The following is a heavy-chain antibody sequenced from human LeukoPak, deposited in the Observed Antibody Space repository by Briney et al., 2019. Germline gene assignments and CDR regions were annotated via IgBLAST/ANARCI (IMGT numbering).Heavy chain of an antibody. CDR3: ARVGVGYYYYMDV. CDR1: GGSFSGYY. D-gene: IGHD2-2*01. J-gene: IGHJ6*03. CDR2: INHSGST. Sequence: PSETLSLTXAVYGGSFSGYYWSWIRQPPGKGLEWIGEINHSGSTNYNPSLKSRVTISVDTSKNQFSLKLSSVTAADTAVYYCARVGVGYYYYMDVWGKGTTVTVSS. V-gene: IGHV4-34*01.